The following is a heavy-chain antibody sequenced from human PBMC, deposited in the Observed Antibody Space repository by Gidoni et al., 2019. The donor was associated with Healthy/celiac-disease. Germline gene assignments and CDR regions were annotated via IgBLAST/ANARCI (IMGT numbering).Heavy chain of an antibody. J-gene: IGHJ6*02. CDR2: IYYSGST. V-gene: IGHV4-39*01. CDR1: GVSISSSSYY. CDR3: AGIYGSGSYTLSYYYGMDV. D-gene: IGHD3-10*01. Sequence: QLQLHESGPGLVKPSETLSLTCTVSGVSISSSSYYWGWIRQRPGKGLEWIGSIYYSGSTYYNPSLKSRVTISVDTSKNQFSLKLSSVTAADTAVDYCAGIYGSGSYTLSYYYGMDVWGQGTTVTVSS.